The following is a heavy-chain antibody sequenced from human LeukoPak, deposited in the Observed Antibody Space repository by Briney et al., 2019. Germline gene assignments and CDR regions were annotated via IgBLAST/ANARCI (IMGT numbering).Heavy chain of an antibody. V-gene: IGHV3-23*01. CDR1: GFTFTNYA. CDR2: ISNNGGYT. CDR3: AKQLGYCSDGSCYFHY. J-gene: IGHJ4*02. Sequence: GGSLRLSCAASGFTFTNYAMNWVRQAPGKGLEWVSAISNNGGYTYYADSVQGRFTISRDNSKSTLCLQMNSLRAEDTAVYYCAKQLGYCSDGSCYFHYWGQGTLVTVSS. D-gene: IGHD2-15*01.